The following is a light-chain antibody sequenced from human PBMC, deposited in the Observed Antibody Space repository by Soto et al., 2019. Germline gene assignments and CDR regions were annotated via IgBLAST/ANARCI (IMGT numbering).Light chain of an antibody. Sequence: QSVLTQPPSVSGAPGQRVTISCTGNSSNIGSPFDVHWYQHLPGTAPRLLIYANNNRPSGVPDRFSGSKSGTSASLAITGLQGDDEADYYCSSYTAGGTIFGTGTKLTVL. CDR2: ANN. J-gene: IGLJ1*01. CDR3: SSYTAGGTI. V-gene: IGLV1-40*01. CDR1: SSNIGSPFD.